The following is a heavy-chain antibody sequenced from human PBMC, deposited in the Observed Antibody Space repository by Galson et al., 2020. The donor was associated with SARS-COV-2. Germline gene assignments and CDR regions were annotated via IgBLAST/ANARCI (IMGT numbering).Heavy chain of an antibody. CDR2: IFYSGKT. D-gene: IGHD2-15*01. J-gene: IGHJ3*01. V-gene: IGHV4-39*07. Sequence: SETLSLTCSVSGGSISSTGNYWDWIRQPPGKGLEWIGTIFYSGKTHFNPSLKSRVTISTDTSKNQVSLNLTSVTAADTAVYYCARAGGVTIYSVFMSGPLDVWGQGKMVTVSS. CDR1: GGSISSTGNY. CDR3: ARAGGVTIYSVFMSGPLDV.